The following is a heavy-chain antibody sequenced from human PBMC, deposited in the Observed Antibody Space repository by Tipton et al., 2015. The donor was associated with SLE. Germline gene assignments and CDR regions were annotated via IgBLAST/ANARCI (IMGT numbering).Heavy chain of an antibody. D-gene: IGHD3/OR15-3a*01. V-gene: IGHV4-34*01. Sequence: LRLSCAVYGGSFSGYYWSWIRQPPGKGLEWIGEINHSGGTTYNASLKSRVTMSVDTPKNQFSLKLSSVTAADTAVYYCARVPGLDRDFFYYYYMYVWGKGTTVTVSS. CDR1: GGSFSGYY. CDR3: ARVPGLDRDFFYYYYMYV. J-gene: IGHJ6*03. CDR2: INHSGGT.